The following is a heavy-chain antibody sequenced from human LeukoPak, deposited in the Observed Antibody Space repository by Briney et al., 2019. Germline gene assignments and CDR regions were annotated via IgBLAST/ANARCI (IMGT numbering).Heavy chain of an antibody. CDR1: GYTFTSYD. V-gene: IGHV1-8*03. CDR3: ARRMLYYDFWSGFPVGSDHYYYMDV. CDR2: MNPNSGNT. J-gene: IGHJ6*03. D-gene: IGHD3-3*01. Sequence: SVKVSCKASGYTFTSYDINWVRQATGQGLEWMGWMNPNSGNTGYAQKFQGRVTITRNTSISTAYMELSSLRSEDTAVYYCARRMLYYDFWSGFPVGSDHYYYMDVWGKGTTVTVSS.